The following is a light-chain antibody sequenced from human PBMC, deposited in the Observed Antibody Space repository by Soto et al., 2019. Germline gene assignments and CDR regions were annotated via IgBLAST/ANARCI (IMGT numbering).Light chain of an antibody. CDR3: QQRQYWPPIT. V-gene: IGKV3-11*01. CDR2: DAS. J-gene: IGKJ5*01. Sequence: VLTQAPATLSLSPGERATLSCRASLNVNSYLAWYQQKPGQAPRLLIYDASNRAAGIPARFSGSGSGTDFTLTISSLEPEDFAIYYCQQRQYWPPITFGQGTRLQIK. CDR1: LNVNSY.